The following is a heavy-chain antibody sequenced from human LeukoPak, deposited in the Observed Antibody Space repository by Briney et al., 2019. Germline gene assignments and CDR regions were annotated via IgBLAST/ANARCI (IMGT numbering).Heavy chain of an antibody. CDR2: ISSTSSYI. CDR3: ARMRDDNLDY. J-gene: IGHJ4*02. Sequence: GGCLRLSCAASGFTFSSYSINWVRQAPGKGLEWVSSISSTSSYIYYIDSVKGRFTISRDNAKNSLYLQMNSLRAEDTAVYYCARMRDDNLDYWGQGTLVTVSS. CDR1: GFTFSSYS. D-gene: IGHD5-24*01. V-gene: IGHV3-21*01.